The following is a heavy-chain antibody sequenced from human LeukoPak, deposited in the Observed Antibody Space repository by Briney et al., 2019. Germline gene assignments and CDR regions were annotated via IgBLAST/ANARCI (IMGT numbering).Heavy chain of an antibody. CDR3: ARVPGYSSSWYPFDY. V-gene: IGHV4-38-2*02. D-gene: IGHD6-13*01. CDR2: IYHSGST. CDR1: GYSISSGYY. Sequence: PSETLSLTCTVSGYSISSGYYWGWIRQPPGKGLEWIGSIYHSGSTYYNPSLKSRVTISVDTSKNQFSLKLSSVTAADTAVYYCARVPGYSSSWYPFDYWGQGTLVTVSS. J-gene: IGHJ4*02.